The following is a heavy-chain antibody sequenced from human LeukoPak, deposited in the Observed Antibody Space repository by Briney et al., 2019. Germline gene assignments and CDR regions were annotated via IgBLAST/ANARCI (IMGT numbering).Heavy chain of an antibody. CDR2: IDARSGIT. J-gene: IGHJ3*02. V-gene: IGHV3-48*01. CDR1: GFTLSSYW. CDR3: ARTYDFGRGPPGDAFDN. Sequence: PGGSLRLSCAASGFTLSSYWMNWVRQAPGKVPEWVSYIDARSGITYYADSVQGRFTISRDNAQESVFLQMNSLRADDTAVYYCARTYDFGRGPPGDAFDNWGPGTLVTVSS. D-gene: IGHD3-3*01.